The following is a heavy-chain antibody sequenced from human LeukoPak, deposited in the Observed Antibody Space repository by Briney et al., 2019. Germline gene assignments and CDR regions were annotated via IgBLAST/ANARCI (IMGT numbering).Heavy chain of an antibody. D-gene: IGHD5-12*01. CDR1: GFTFSTYA. V-gene: IGHV3-23*01. J-gene: IGHJ4*02. CDR3: ARESRDLSGLFY. Sequence: PGGSLRLSCAASGFTFSTYAMSWVRQAPGKGLEWVSAISGSGGSTYYADSVKGRFTISRDNAKNSLYLQMNSLRAEDTAVYYCARESRDLSGLFYWGQGTLVTVSS. CDR2: ISGSGGST.